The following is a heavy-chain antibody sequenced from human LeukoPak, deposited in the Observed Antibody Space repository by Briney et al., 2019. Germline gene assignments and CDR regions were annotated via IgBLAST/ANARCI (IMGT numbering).Heavy chain of an antibody. V-gene: IGHV4-59*01. Sequence: PSETLSLTCTVSGGSISSYYWSWIRQPPGKGLEWIGYIYYSGSTNYNPSLKSRVTISVDTSKNQFSLKLSSVTAADTAVYYCARGQTTYYDFWSGGDAFDIWGQGTMVTVSS. CDR2: IYYSGST. CDR1: GGSISSYY. J-gene: IGHJ3*02. D-gene: IGHD3-3*01. CDR3: ARGQTTYYDFWSGGDAFDI.